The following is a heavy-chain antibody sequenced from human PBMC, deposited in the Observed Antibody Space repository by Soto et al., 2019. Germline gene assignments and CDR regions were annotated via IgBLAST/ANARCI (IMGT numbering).Heavy chain of an antibody. V-gene: IGHV3-33*01. CDR2: IWYDGSNK. D-gene: IGHD3-22*01. Sequence: QVQLVESGGGVVQPGRSLRLSCAASGFTFSSYGMHWVRQAPGKGLEWVAVIWYDGSNKYYADSVKGRFTISRDNSRNPLYLQMNSLRAEDTAVYYCARDPANYYDSSGYLNWFASWGQGTLVTVSS. J-gene: IGHJ5*01. CDR3: ARDPANYYDSSGYLNWFAS. CDR1: GFTFSSYG.